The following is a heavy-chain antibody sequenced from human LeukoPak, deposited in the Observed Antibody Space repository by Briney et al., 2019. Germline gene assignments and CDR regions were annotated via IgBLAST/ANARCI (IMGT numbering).Heavy chain of an antibody. V-gene: IGHV1-69*04. J-gene: IGHJ5*02. CDR1: GGTFSSYA. CDR2: IILILGIA. Sequence: SVKVSCKASGGTFSSYAISWVRQAPGQGLEWMGRIILILGIANYAQKFQGRVTITADKSTTTAYMELSSLRSEDTAVYYCARDHSSSTQFDPWGQGTLVIVSS. D-gene: IGHD6-6*01. CDR3: ARDHSSSTQFDP.